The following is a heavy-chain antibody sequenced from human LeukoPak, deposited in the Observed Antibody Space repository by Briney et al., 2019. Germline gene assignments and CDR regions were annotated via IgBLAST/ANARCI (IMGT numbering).Heavy chain of an antibody. D-gene: IGHD5-24*01. CDR3: ARARDGYNYYFDY. V-gene: IGHV4-61*02. J-gene: IGHJ4*02. Sequence: SQTLSLTSTVSGGSISSGSYYWSWIRQPAGKGLEWIGRIYTSGSTNYNPSLKSRVTISVDTSKNQFSLKLSSVTAADTAVYYCARARDGYNYYFDYWGQGTLVTVSS. CDR1: GGSISSGSYY. CDR2: IYTSGST.